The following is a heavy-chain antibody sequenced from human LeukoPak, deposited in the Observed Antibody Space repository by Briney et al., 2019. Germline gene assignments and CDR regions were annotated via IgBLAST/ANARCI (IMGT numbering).Heavy chain of an antibody. J-gene: IGHJ4*02. D-gene: IGHD2-15*01. CDR1: GFTFSSYS. CDR3: ARTGVVAATVDY. CDR2: ISSSSYI. V-gene: IGHV3-21*01. Sequence: GGFLRLSCAASGFTFSSYSMNWVRQAPGKGLEWVSSISSSSYIYYADSVKGRFTISRDNAKNSLYLQMNSLRAEDTAVYYCARTGVVAATVDYWGQGTLVTVSS.